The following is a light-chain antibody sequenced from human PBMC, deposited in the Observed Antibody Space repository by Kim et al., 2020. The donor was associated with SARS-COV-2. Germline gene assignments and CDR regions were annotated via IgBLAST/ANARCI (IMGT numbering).Light chain of an antibody. CDR3: QSYDSSNQGV. CDR1: SGSIASNY. V-gene: IGLV6-57*04. Sequence: NFMLTQPHSVSESPGKTVTISCTRSSGSIASNYVQWYQQRPGSAPTTVIYEDNQRPSGVPDRFSGSIDGSSNSASLTISGLKTEDEADYYCQSYDSSNQGVFGGGTQLTVL. CDR2: EDN. J-gene: IGLJ2*01.